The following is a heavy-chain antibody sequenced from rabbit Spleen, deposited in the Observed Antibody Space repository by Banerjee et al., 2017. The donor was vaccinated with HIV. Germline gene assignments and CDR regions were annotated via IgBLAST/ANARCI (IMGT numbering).Heavy chain of an antibody. CDR2: IYAGSSGST. D-gene: IGHD3-3*01. J-gene: IGHJ3*01. CDR1: GFSFSGTYY. V-gene: IGHV1S40*01. CDR3: ARSQETPWPSDGLTRLDL. Sequence: QSLEESGGDLVKPGTSLTLTCTASGFSFSGTYYIYWVRQAPGKGLEWIACIYAGSSGSTYYATWAKGRFTISKPSSTTVTLQMTSLTAADTATYFCARSQETPWPSDGLTRLDLWGPGTLVTVS.